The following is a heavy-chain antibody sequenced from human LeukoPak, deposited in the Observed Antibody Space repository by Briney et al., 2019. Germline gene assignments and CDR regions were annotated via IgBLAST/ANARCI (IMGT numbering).Heavy chain of an antibody. CDR3: ARDGDPYSAYKNWFDP. CDR1: GFTFSSYG. D-gene: IGHD5-12*01. J-gene: IGHJ5*02. Sequence: PGGSLRLSCAASGFTFSSYGMYWVRQAPGKGLEWVAIIWYDGSNKYYADSVKGRFTISRDNSKNTLYLQMNSLRAEDTAVYYCARDGDPYSAYKNWFDPWGQGTLVTVSS. V-gene: IGHV3-33*01. CDR2: IWYDGSNK.